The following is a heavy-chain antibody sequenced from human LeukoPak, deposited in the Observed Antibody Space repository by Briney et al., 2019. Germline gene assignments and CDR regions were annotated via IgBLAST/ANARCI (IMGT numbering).Heavy chain of an antibody. D-gene: IGHD3-22*01. J-gene: IGHJ6*03. V-gene: IGHV3-23*01. CDR1: GFTFSSYA. CDR2: ISGSGGST. Sequence: RAGGSLRLSCAASGFTFSSYAMSWVRQAPGKGLKWVSAISGSGGSTYYADSVKGRFTISRDNSKNTLYLQMNSLRAEDTAVYYCAKGSNNYYDSSGYYRYYYYMDVWGKGTTVTVSS. CDR3: AKGSNNYYDSSGYYRYYYYMDV.